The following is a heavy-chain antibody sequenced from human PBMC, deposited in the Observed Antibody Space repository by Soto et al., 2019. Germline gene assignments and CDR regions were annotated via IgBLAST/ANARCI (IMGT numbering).Heavy chain of an antibody. CDR3: ARDPAKLYSGSYYPAFDI. V-gene: IGHV4-38-2*02. J-gene: IGHJ3*02. CDR1: GYSISSGYY. Sequence: SETLSLTCAVSGYSISSGYYWGWIRQPPGKGLEWIGSIYHSGSTYYNPSLKSRVTISVDTSKNQFSLKLSSVTAADTAVYYCARDPAKLYSGSYYPAFDIWGQGTMVTVPS. CDR2: IYHSGST. D-gene: IGHD1-26*01.